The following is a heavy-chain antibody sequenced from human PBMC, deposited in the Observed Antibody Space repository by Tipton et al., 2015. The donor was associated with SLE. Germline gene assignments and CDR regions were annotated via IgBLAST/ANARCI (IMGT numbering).Heavy chain of an antibody. CDR3: ARDLYDFWSGYTPSGAMDV. CDR1: GASISSGSYY. J-gene: IGHJ6*03. Sequence: TLSLTCTVSGASISSGSYYWSWIRQHPGKGLEWIGYIYGSGTTYSNPSLKSRVTMSVDTSKNQFSLKLSSVTAADTAVYYCARDLYDFWSGYTPSGAMDVWGKGTTVTVSS. CDR2: IYGSGTT. V-gene: IGHV4-31*03. D-gene: IGHD3-3*01.